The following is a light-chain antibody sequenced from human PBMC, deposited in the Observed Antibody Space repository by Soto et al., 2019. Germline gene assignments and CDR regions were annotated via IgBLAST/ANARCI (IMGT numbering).Light chain of an antibody. CDR3: QQYNSYSVT. J-gene: IGKJ1*01. V-gene: IGKV1-5*01. Sequence: DIQITQSPSTLSSSVADRVTITCRASQSISSWLAWYQQKPGKAPKLLIYDASSLESGVPSRFSGSGSGTEFTLTISSLQPDDFATYYCQQYNSYSVTFGQGTKVDIK. CDR1: QSISSW. CDR2: DAS.